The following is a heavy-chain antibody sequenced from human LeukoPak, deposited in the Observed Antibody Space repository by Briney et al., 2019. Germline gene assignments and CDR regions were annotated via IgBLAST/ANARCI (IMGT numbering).Heavy chain of an antibody. CDR2: IYHSGST. D-gene: IGHD2-21*02. CDR3: ASYEVTGSNY. J-gene: IGHJ4*02. Sequence: SETLSLTCTVSGYSITSGYYWGWIRQPPGKGLEWIGSIYHSGSTYYNSSLKNRVTISVDTSKNQFSLKLSSVTAADTAVYYCASYEVTGSNYWGQGTLVTVSS. CDR1: GYSITSGYY. V-gene: IGHV4-38-2*02.